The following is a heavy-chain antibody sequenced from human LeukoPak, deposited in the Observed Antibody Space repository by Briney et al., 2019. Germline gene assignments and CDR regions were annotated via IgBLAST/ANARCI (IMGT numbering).Heavy chain of an antibody. CDR2: ICGSGGST. Sequence: GGSLRLSCAASGFTFSSYAMSWVRQAPGKGLEWVSAICGSGGSTYYAHSVKGRFTISRDNSKNTLYLQMNSLRAEDTAVYYCAKVTGGGWYRDAFDIWGQGTMVTVSS. CDR1: GFTFSSYA. J-gene: IGHJ3*02. D-gene: IGHD6-19*01. CDR3: AKVTGGGWYRDAFDI. V-gene: IGHV3-23*01.